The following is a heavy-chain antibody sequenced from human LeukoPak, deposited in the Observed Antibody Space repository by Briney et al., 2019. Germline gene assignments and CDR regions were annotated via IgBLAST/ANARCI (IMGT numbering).Heavy chain of an antibody. CDR3: AREQRRGYSYVWANWFDP. J-gene: IGHJ5*02. CDR2: INPNSGGT. D-gene: IGHD5-18*01. CDR1: GYTFTGYY. Sequence: GASVKVSCKASGYTFTGYYMHWVRQAPGQGLEWMGWINPNSGGTNYAQKFQGRVTMTRDTSISTAYMGLSRLRSDDTAVYYCAREQRRGYSYVWANWFDPWGQGTLVTVSS. V-gene: IGHV1-2*02.